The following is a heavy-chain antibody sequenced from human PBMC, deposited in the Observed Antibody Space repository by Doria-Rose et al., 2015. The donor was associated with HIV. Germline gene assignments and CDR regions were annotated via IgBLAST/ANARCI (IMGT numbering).Heavy chain of an antibody. V-gene: IGHV2-26*01. Sequence: SGPVLVKPTETLTLTCTVSGVSLSSPGMGVSWIRQPPGKALEWLAKLFSDDERSYNTSRKSSLTISRGTSKSQVVLTMTDMDPVDTATYYCARIKSSRWYHKYYFDFWGQGTLVIVSA. D-gene: IGHD6-13*01. CDR1: GVSLSSPGMG. J-gene: IGHJ4*02. CDR2: LFSDDER. CDR3: ARIKSSRWYHKYYFDF.